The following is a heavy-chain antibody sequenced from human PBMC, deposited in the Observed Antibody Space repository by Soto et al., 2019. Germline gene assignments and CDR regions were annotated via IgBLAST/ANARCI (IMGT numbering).Heavy chain of an antibody. J-gene: IGHJ4*02. CDR2: ISSNGGST. CDR1: GFTFSSYA. D-gene: IGHD3-10*01. CDR3: ARQGRAVSSYYSDY. V-gene: IGHV3-64*01. Sequence: EVQLVESGGGLVQPGGSLRLSCAASGFTFSSYAMQWVRQAPGKGLEYVSAISSNGGSTYYANSVKGRFTISRDNSKNTLYLQMGSLRAEDMAVYYCARQGRAVSSYYSDYWGQGTLVTVCS.